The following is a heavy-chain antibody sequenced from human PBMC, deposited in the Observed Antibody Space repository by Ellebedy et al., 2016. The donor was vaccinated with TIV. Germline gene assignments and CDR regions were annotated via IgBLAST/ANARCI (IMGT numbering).Heavy chain of an antibody. CDR1: GASVSSGSYY. CDR3: ARDGSGYSDYDY. CDR2: IYYSGST. V-gene: IGHV4-61*01. D-gene: IGHD3-22*01. J-gene: IGHJ4*02. Sequence: SETLSLXXTVSGASVSSGSYYWSWIRQPPGKGLEWIGYIYYSGSTNYNPSLKSRVTISVDTSKNQFSLKLSSVTAADTAVYYCARDGSGYSDYDYWGQGTLVTVSS.